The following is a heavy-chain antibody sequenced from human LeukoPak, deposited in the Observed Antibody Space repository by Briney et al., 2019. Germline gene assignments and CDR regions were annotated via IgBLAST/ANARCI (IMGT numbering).Heavy chain of an antibody. CDR2: IYPGDSDT. CDR3: VRRRSNGYDYALDY. Sequence: GESLTISCKGSGYSFISYWIGWVRQMPGKGLEWMGIIYPGDSDTRYSPSFQGQVTISADKSISTAYLQWSSLKASDTAMYHCVRRRSNGYDYALDYWGQGTLVTVAS. V-gene: IGHV5-51*01. J-gene: IGHJ4*02. D-gene: IGHD3-22*01. CDR1: GYSFISYW.